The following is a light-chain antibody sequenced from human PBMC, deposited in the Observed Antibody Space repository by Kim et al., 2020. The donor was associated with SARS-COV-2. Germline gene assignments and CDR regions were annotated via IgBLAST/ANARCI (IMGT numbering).Light chain of an antibody. CDR2: GAS. J-gene: IGKJ1*01. V-gene: IGKV3-20*01. CDR1: QSVSSSY. Sequence: LSPGERATLSCRASQSVSSSYLAWYQQKPGQAPRLLIYGASSRATGVPDRFSGSGSGTDFTLTISRLEPEDFAVYYCQQYGSSRTFGQGTKVDIK. CDR3: QQYGSSRT.